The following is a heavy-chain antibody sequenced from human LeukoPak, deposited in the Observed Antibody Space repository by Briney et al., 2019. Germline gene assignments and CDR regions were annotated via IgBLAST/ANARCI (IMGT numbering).Heavy chain of an antibody. Sequence: GGTLRLSCAASGFTFSTYSMHRVRQAPGKGLVWVSRINSDGSSASYADSVRGRFTTSRDNAKNTLYLQMNSLRAEDTAVYYCARTEGFDCWGQGTLVTVSS. CDR2: INSDGSSA. J-gene: IGHJ4*02. CDR3: ARTEGFDC. V-gene: IGHV3-74*01. CDR1: GFTFSTYS.